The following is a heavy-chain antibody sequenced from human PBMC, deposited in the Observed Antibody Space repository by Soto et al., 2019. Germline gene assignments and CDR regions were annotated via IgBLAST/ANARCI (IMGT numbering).Heavy chain of an antibody. J-gene: IGHJ6*02. Sequence: ASVKVSCKASGYTFTSYGISWVRQAPGQGLAWMGWISAYNGNTNYAQKLQGRVTMTTDTSTSTAYMELRSLRPDDTAVYYCARDWYSSSWKNYYYYYGMDVWGQGTTVTVSS. CDR3: ARDWYSSSWKNYYYYYGMDV. V-gene: IGHV1-18*04. D-gene: IGHD6-13*01. CDR1: GYTFTSYG. CDR2: ISAYNGNT.